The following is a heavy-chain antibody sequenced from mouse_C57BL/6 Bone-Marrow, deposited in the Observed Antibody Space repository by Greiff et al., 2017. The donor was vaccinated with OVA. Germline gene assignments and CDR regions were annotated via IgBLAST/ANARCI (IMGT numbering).Heavy chain of an antibody. CDR2: ISYAGSN. V-gene: IGHV3-6*01. J-gene: IGHJ2*01. Sequence: EVQLVESGPGLVKPSQSLSLTCSVTGYSITSGYYWNWIRQFPGNKLEWMGYISYAGSNNYNPSLKNRISITRDTAKNQFFLKLNSVTTEDTATYYCASGYYGSSYDYFDYWGQGTTLTVSS. D-gene: IGHD1-1*01. CDR3: ASGYYGSSYDYFDY. CDR1: GYSITSGYY.